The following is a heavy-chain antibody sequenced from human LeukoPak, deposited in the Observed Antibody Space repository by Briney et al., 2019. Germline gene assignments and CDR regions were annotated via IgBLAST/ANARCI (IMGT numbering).Heavy chain of an antibody. CDR2: INPNSGGT. CDR3: ARGDSSGYYYYFDY. D-gene: IGHD3-22*01. Sequence: ASVKVSCKASGYTFTGYYMNWVRQAPGQGLEWMGWINPNSGGTNYAQKFQGRVTMTRDTSISTAYMELSRLRSDDTAVYYCARGDSSGYYYYFDYWGQGTLVTVSS. J-gene: IGHJ4*02. CDR1: GYTFTGYY. V-gene: IGHV1-2*02.